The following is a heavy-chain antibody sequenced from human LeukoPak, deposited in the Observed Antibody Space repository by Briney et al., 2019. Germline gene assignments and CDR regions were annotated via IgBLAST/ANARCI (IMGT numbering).Heavy chain of an antibody. CDR1: GGSFSGYY. V-gene: IGHV4-34*01. J-gene: IGHJ4*02. CDR3: ARTGGLDSSGYDY. Sequence: SETLSLTCAVYGGSFSGYYWSWIRQPPGKGLEWIGEINHSGSTNYNPSLKSRVTISVDTSKNQFSLKLSSVTAEDTAVYYCARTGGLDSSGYDYWGQGTLVTVSS. CDR2: INHSGST. D-gene: IGHD3-22*01.